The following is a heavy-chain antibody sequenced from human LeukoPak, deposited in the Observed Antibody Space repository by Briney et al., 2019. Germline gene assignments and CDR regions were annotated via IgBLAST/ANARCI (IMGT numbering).Heavy chain of an antibody. J-gene: IGHJ4*02. D-gene: IGHD6-13*01. CDR3: ARVTGYMTEDYFDY. CDR2: INHSGST. CDR1: GGSFSGYY. V-gene: IGHV4-34*01. Sequence: SETLSLTCAVYGGSFSGYYWSWTRQPPGKGLEWIGEINHSGSTNYNPSLKSRVTISVDTSKNQFSLKLSSVTAADTAVYYCARVTGYMTEDYFDYWGQGTLITVSS.